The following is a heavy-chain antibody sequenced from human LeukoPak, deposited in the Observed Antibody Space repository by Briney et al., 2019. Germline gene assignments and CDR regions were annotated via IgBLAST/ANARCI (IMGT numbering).Heavy chain of an antibody. V-gene: IGHV3-30*02. D-gene: IGHD4/OR15-4a*01. CDR3: AKDLMNYGADRPHNSFDP. J-gene: IGHJ5*02. CDR1: GFTFSTYG. CDR2: IRYDGSNK. Sequence: GGSLRLSCATSGFTFSTYGMHWIRQAPGKGLEWVAFIRYDGSNKYYGDSVKGRFTISRDNSKNTLYLQMSTLTPDDTAVYYCAKDLMNYGADRPHNSFDPWGQGTLVIVSS.